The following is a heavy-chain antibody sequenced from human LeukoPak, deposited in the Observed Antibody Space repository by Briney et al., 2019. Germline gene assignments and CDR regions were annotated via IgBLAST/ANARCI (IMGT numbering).Heavy chain of an antibody. V-gene: IGHV1-2*02. CDR2: INPNSGGT. CDR3: ASPTAGYCSSTSCYYGMDV. D-gene: IGHD2-2*01. J-gene: IGHJ6*02. CDR1: GYTFTGYY. Sequence: ASVKVSCKASGYTFTGYYMHWVRQAPGQGLEWMGWINPNSGGTNYAQKFQGRVTMTRDTSISTAYMELSRLRSDDTAVYYCASPTAGYCSSTSCYYGMDVWGQGTTATVSS.